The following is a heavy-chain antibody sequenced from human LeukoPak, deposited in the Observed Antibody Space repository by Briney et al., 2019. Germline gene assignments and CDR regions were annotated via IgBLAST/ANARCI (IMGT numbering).Heavy chain of an antibody. V-gene: IGHV4-59*01. CDR1: GGSISSYY. CDR2: IYYSGST. J-gene: IGHJ2*01. Sequence: SETLSLTCTASGGSISSYYWSWIRQPPGKGLEWIGYIYYSGSTNYNPSLKSRVTISVDTSKNQFSLKLSSVTAADTAVHYRARDPKADWYFDLWGRGTLVTVSS. CDR3: ARDPKADWYFDL.